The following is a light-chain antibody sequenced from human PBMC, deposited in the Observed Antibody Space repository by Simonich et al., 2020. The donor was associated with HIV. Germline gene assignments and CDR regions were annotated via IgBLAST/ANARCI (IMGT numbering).Light chain of an antibody. CDR2: AAS. V-gene: IGKV1-9*01. CDR3: QQFNSYPVT. Sequence: IQLTQSPSFLSASVGDRVTITCRASQGISSYLAWYQQKPGKAPKLLINAASTLQSGVPARFSGSGSGTDFTLTISSLQPEDFATYYCQQFNSYPVTFGPGTKVDIK. J-gene: IGKJ3*01. CDR1: QGISSY.